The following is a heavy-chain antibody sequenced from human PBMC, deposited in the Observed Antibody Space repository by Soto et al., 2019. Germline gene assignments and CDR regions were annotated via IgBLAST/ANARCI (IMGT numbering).Heavy chain of an antibody. CDR1: GFTFSSYS. CDR3: ARSIRMTARAFDY. J-gene: IGHJ4*02. Sequence: GGSLRLSCASSGFTFSSYSVNWVRQAPGKGLEWVSSISSSSSYIYYADSVKGRFTISRDNAKNSLYLQMNSLRAEDTAVYYCARSIRMTARAFDYWGQGTLVTVSS. V-gene: IGHV3-21*01. D-gene: IGHD6-6*01. CDR2: ISSSSSYI.